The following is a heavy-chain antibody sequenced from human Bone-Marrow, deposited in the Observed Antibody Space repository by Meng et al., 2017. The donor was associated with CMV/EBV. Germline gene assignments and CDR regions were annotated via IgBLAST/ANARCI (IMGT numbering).Heavy chain of an antibody. D-gene: IGHD2-8*01. V-gene: IGHV1-2*02. CDR3: ARASFVLMVYAIGAGYGMDV. J-gene: IGHJ6*02. Sequence: ASVKVSCKASGTTFISQGISWVRQAPGQGLEWMGWINPNSGGTNYAQKFQGRVTMTRDTSISTAYMELSRLRSDDTAVYYCARASFVLMVYAIGAGYGMDVWGQGTTVTVSS. CDR1: GTTFISQG. CDR2: INPNSGGT.